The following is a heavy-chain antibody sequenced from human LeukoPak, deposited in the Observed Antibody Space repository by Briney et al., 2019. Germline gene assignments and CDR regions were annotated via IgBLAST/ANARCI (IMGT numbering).Heavy chain of an antibody. CDR1: GFTFSSYA. J-gene: IGHJ4*02. CDR3: ARDLSSGWNGVY. D-gene: IGHD6-19*01. Sequence: PGRSLRLSCAASGFTFSSYAMHWVRQAPGKGLEWVAVISYDGSNKYYADSVKGRFTISRDNSKNTLYLQMNSLRAEDTAVYYCARDLSSGWNGVYWGQGTLVTVSS. V-gene: IGHV3-30-3*01. CDR2: ISYDGSNK.